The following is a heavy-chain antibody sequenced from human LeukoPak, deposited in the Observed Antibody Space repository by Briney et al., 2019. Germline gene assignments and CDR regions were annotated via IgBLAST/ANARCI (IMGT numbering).Heavy chain of an antibody. Sequence: PGRSLRLSCAASGFTFSDYSMNWVRQAPGKGLEWVSSISRRSRRVYYAGSVKGRFTISRDDARNSLYLQMNSLRAEDMAVYFCVRDLLGSGSTTAYLYHWGQGTLVTVSS. CDR2: ISRRSRRV. CDR3: VRDLLGSGSTTAYLYH. CDR1: GFTFSDYS. V-gene: IGHV3-21*01. D-gene: IGHD3-10*01. J-gene: IGHJ1*01.